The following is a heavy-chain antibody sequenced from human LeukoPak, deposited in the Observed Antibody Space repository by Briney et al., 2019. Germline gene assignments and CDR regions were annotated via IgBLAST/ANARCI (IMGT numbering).Heavy chain of an antibody. CDR1: GFTFSSYG. V-gene: IGHV3-30*18. CDR3: AKALEMATTPDAFDI. Sequence: GGSLRLSCAASGFTFSSYGMHWVRQAPGKGLEWVAVISYDGSNKYYADSVKGRFTISRDNSKNTLYLQMNSLRAEDTAVYYYAKALEMATTPDAFDIWGQGTMVTVSS. CDR2: ISYDGSNK. D-gene: IGHD5-24*01. J-gene: IGHJ3*02.